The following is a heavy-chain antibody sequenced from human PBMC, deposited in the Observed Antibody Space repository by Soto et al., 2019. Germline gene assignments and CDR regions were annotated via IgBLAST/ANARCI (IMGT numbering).Heavy chain of an antibody. J-gene: IGHJ5*02. CDR2: ISAYNGNT. CDR3: ARRSSSSLDWFDP. V-gene: IGHV1-18*01. Sequence: ASVKVSCKASGYTFTSYAMHWVRQAPGQRLEWMGWISAYNGNTNYAQKLQGRVTMTTDTSTSTAYMELRSLRSDDTAVYYCARRSSSSLDWFDPWGQGTLVTVSS. D-gene: IGHD6-6*01. CDR1: GYTFTSYA.